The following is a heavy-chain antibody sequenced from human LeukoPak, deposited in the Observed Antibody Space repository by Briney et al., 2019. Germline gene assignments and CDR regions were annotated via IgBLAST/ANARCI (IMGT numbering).Heavy chain of an antibody. D-gene: IGHD4-23*01. J-gene: IGHJ4*02. CDR2: IYSGGST. V-gene: IGHV3-66*01. CDR3: ARGLGGNSVGY. CDR1: GFTISSNY. Sequence: GSLRLSCAASGFTISSNYMSWVRQAPGKGLEWVSVIYSGGSTYYADSVKGRFTISRDNSKNKLYLQMNSLRAEDTAVYYCARGLGGNSVGYWGQGTLVTVSS.